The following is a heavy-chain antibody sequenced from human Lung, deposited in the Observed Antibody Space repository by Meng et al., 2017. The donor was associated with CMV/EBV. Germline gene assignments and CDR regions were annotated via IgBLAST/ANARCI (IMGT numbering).Heavy chain of an antibody. CDR1: GFPFSTYG. Sequence: GGSLRLXCAASGFPFSTYGMHWVRQAPGKGLEWVAVIWYDGSNTHYADSVKGRFTISRDNSKRTLDLQMNSLRGEDTAVYYCAKGPYCTTSSCHGGMAFDIWGRGTXVTVSS. V-gene: IGHV3-33*06. CDR3: AKGPYCTTSSCHGGMAFDI. CDR2: IWYDGSNT. J-gene: IGHJ3*02. D-gene: IGHD2-8*01.